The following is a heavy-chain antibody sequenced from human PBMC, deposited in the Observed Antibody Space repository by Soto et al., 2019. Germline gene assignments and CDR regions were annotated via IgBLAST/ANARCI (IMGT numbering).Heavy chain of an antibody. CDR3: TRDAGKKLAVAGIDY. CDR2: IRSKAYPWTT. D-gene: IGHD6-19*01. Sequence: PGGSLRLSCTASGFTFGDYAMSWFRQAPGKGLEWVGFIRSKAYPWTTEYAASVIGGFTISRDDSKSIAYLQMNSLKTEDTAVYYCTRDAGKKLAVAGIDYWGQGTLVTVSS. V-gene: IGHV3-49*03. J-gene: IGHJ4*02. CDR1: GFTFGDYA.